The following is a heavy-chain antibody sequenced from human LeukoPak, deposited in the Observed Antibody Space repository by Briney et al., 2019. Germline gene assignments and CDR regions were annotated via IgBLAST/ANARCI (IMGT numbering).Heavy chain of an antibody. Sequence: SETLSLTCTVSGGSISSSSYYWGWLRQPPGKGLEWIGSIYYSGSTYYNPSLKSRVTISVDTSKNQFSLKLSSVTAADTALYYCARDSSGYGYFDYWGQGTLVTVSS. CDR2: IYYSGST. J-gene: IGHJ4*02. CDR3: ARDSSGYGYFDY. D-gene: IGHD3-22*01. CDR1: GGSISSSSYY. V-gene: IGHV4-39*07.